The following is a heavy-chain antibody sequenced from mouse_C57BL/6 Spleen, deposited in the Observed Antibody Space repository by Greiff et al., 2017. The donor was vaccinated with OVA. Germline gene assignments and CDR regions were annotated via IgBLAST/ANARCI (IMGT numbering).Heavy chain of an antibody. D-gene: IGHD2-4*01. CDR2: IDPEDGDT. CDR1: GFNIKDYY. Sequence: EVQLQQSGAELVRPGASVKLSCTASGFNIKDYYMHWVKQRPEQGLEWIGRIDPEDGDTEYAPKFQGKATMTADTSSNTAYLQLSSLTSEDTAVYYCTPPYYDYDEGFAYWGQGTLVTVSA. CDR3: TPPYYDYDEGFAY. J-gene: IGHJ3*01. V-gene: IGHV14-1*01.